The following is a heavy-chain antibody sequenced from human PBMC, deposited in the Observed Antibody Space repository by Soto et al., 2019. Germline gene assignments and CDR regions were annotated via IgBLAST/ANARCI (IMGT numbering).Heavy chain of an antibody. Sequence: ASVKVSCKVSGYTLTELCMHWVRQAPGKGLEWMRGFDPEDGETIYAQKFQGRVTMTEDTSTNTAYMELSSLRSEDTAVYYCASPDIVAAGSGFVYWGQGTLVTVSS. J-gene: IGHJ4*02. CDR3: ASPDIVAAGSGFVY. CDR2: FDPEDGET. CDR1: GYTLTELC. D-gene: IGHD6-13*01. V-gene: IGHV1-24*01.